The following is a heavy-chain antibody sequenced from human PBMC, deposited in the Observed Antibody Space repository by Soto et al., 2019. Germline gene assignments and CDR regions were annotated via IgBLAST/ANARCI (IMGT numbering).Heavy chain of an antibody. CDR3: ARDAFYYDGPTGVYYFDY. Sequence: QVQLVQSGAEVKKPGSSVKVSCKPSGGSFSNYAISWVRQAPGQGLEWMGGIIPIFATANYAQKFQGRVTITADASTLTAYMELNSLRSEDTAVYYCARDAFYYDGPTGVYYFDYWGQGTLVTVSS. D-gene: IGHD3-22*01. CDR2: IIPIFATA. V-gene: IGHV1-69*12. J-gene: IGHJ4*02. CDR1: GGSFSNYA.